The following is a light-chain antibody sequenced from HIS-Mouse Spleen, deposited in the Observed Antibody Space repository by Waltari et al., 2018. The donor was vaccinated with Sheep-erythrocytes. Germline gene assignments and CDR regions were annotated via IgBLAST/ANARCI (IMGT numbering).Light chain of an antibody. J-gene: IGLJ3*02. CDR2: EGS. CDR1: SSDVGRYNL. Sequence: QSALTQPASVSGSPGQSITISCTGTSSDVGRYNLVSWYQQPPGKAPKLMIYEGSKRPSWVSNRFSGSKSGNTASLTISGLQAEDEADYYCCSYAGSSTPWVFGGGTKLTVL. CDR3: CSYAGSSTPWV. V-gene: IGLV2-23*01.